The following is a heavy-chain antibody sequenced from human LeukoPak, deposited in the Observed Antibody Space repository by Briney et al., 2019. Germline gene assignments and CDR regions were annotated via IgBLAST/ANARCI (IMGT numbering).Heavy chain of an antibody. CDR2: IFPILGIA. CDR1: GGTFSSYA. CDR3: ARIHSLYYYDSIGYGAFDI. V-gene: IGHV1-69*04. Sequence: SVKVSCKASGGTFSSYAIRWVRPAPGQGLEWMGRIFPILGIAKYAQKFQGRVTITADKSTSTAYMELSSLRPEDTAVYYCARIHSLYYYDSIGYGAFDIWGQGTMVTVSS. J-gene: IGHJ3*02. D-gene: IGHD3-22*01.